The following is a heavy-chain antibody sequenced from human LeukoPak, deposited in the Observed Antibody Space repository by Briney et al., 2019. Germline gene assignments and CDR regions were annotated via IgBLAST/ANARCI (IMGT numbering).Heavy chain of an antibody. CDR2: IYYGGST. J-gene: IGHJ4*02. Sequence: KTSQTLSLTCTVSGGSISSGDYYWSWIRQPPGKGLEWIGYIYYGGSTYYNPSLKSRVTISVDTSKNQFSLKLSSVTAADTAVYYCARITYYYGSGSRALDYWGQGTLVTVSS. CDR1: GGSISSGDYY. D-gene: IGHD3-10*01. CDR3: ARITYYYGSGSRALDY. V-gene: IGHV4-30-4*01.